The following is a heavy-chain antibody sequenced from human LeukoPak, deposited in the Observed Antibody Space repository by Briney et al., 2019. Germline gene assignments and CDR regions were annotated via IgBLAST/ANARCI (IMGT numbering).Heavy chain of an antibody. CDR1: GYTFTGYY. CDR2: INPNSGGT. V-gene: IGHV1-2*02. J-gene: IGHJ5*02. CDR3: ARDLGPGIRNWFDP. D-gene: IGHD1-1*01. Sequence: ASVKVSCKASGYTFTGYYMHWVRQAPGQGLEWMGWINPNSGGTNYAQKFQGRVTMTRETSISTAYMELSRLRSDDTAVYYCARDLGPGIRNWFDPWGQGTLVTVSS.